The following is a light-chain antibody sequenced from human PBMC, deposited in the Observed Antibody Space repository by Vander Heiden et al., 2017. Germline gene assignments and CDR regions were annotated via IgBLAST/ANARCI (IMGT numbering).Light chain of an antibody. CDR1: LRLLRNGYYY. V-gene: IGKV2-28*01. Sequence: DIVMTQSPLSLPVTPGAPASISCRSRLRLLRNGYYYLDWYLQKPGQSPQLLIYLASHRASGVPDRFSGTGSGTDFTLKISRVEAEDVGVYYCMQALLTPYTFGQGTKLEI. CDR3: MQALLTPYT. J-gene: IGKJ2*01. CDR2: LAS.